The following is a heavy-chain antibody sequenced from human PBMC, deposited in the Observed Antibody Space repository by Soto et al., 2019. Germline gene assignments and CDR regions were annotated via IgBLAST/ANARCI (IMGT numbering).Heavy chain of an antibody. D-gene: IGHD3-10*01. V-gene: IGHV3-21*01. CDR1: GFTFSSQT. Sequence: EVQLVESGGGLVKPGGSMRLSCAVSGFTFSSQTMNWVRQAPGKGLEWVSSVSSSGSYKYYADSVKGRFTISRDNAKNSLYLQMNSLGAEDTAVYFCASPGGLDDAFDFWGQGTMVTVSS. CDR3: ASPGGLDDAFDF. CDR2: VSSSGSYK. J-gene: IGHJ3*01.